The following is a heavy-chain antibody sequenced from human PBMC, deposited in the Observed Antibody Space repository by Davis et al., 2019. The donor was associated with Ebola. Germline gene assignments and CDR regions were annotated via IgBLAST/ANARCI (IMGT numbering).Heavy chain of an antibody. D-gene: IGHD1-1*01. J-gene: IGHJ6*02. CDR2: MNPNSGDT. V-gene: IGHV1-8*01. CDR1: GYTFSNYA. CDR3: AREGTGDGFIYYYGMDV. Sequence: AASVKVSCKASGYTFSNYAINWVRQATGQGLEWMGWMNPNSGDTGYAQKFQGRVTMTRNTSISTAYMELSSLRSEDTAVYYCAREGTGDGFIYYYGMDVWGQGTTVTVFS.